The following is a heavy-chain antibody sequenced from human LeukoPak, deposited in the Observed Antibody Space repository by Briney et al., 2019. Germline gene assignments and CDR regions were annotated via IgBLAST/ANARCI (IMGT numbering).Heavy chain of an antibody. CDR2: LSNSVSII. Sequence: PGGSLRLACSASGFTFSDYYMSWLRQAPGKGLDWISYLSNSVSIIYYADSVKGRFTVSRDKAKNSLYLQMNSLRAEDTAVYYCARTANFAAGYYIHYWGQGTWSPSPQ. J-gene: IGHJ4*02. CDR3: ARTANFAAGYYIHY. V-gene: IGHV3-11*01. CDR1: GFTFSDYY. D-gene: IGHD6-13*01.